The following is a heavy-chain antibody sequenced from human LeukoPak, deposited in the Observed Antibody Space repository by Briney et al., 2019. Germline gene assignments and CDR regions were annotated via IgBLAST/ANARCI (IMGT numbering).Heavy chain of an antibody. Sequence: SETLSLTCAVYGGSFSGYYWSWIRQPPGKGLEWTGEINHSGSTNYNPSLKSRVTISVDTSKNQFSLKLSSVTAADTAVYYCARGRTAVTTKGTGRYYYYGMDVWGQGTTVTVSS. CDR3: ARGRTAVTTKGTGRYYYYGMDV. V-gene: IGHV4-34*01. CDR1: GGSFSGYY. D-gene: IGHD4-17*01. CDR2: INHSGST. J-gene: IGHJ6*02.